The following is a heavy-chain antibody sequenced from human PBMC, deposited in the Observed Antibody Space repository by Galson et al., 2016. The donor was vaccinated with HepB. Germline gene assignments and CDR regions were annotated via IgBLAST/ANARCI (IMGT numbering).Heavy chain of an antibody. CDR2: IYPGYSDT. CDR1: GYSFTSYW. V-gene: IGHV5-51*01. CDR3: ARRSSDAFDI. D-gene: IGHD3-10*01. Sequence: QSGAEVTKPGESLQISCEGSGYSFTSYWIGWVRQMPGKGLEWMGTIYPGYSDTRYSPSSQGPVTISADKSISAAYLQWNSLKASDTAIYYCARRSSDAFDIWGQGTMVTVSS. J-gene: IGHJ3*02.